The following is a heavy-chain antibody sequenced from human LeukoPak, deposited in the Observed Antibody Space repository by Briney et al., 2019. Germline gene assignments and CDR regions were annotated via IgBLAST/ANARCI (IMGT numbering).Heavy chain of an antibody. V-gene: IGHV3-21*01. D-gene: IGHD4-11*01. CDR1: GFTFSPYS. CDR2: ISTSNRYI. J-gene: IGHJ3*02. Sequence: PGGSLRLSCAASGFTFSPYSMNWVRQAPGKGLEWVSSISTSNRYIDYADSVKGRFTISRDDANNSLHLQMSSLTAEDTAIYYCAGASLAVNDAFDIWGQGTMVTVSS. CDR3: AGASLAVNDAFDI.